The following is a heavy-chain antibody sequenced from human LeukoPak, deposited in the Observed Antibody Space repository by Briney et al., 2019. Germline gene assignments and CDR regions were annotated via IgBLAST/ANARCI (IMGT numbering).Heavy chain of an antibody. Sequence: GGSLRLSCAASGFTFSSYWMHWVRQAPGKGLVWVSRINSDGSSTSYADSVKGRSTISRDNAKNTLYLQMNSLRAEDTAVYYCARRVAGPFDYWAREPWSPSPQ. D-gene: IGHD6-19*01. V-gene: IGHV3-74*01. CDR3: ARRVAGPFDY. J-gene: IGHJ4*02. CDR1: GFTFSSYW. CDR2: INSDGSST.